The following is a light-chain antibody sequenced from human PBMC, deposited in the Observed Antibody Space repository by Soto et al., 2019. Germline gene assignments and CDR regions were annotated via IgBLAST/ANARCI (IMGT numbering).Light chain of an antibody. CDR2: GAS. J-gene: IGKJ1*01. CDR3: QQYDTSRTWT. Sequence: EIVLTQSPGTLSLSPGERATLSCRASQSVSNNYLAWYQQKPGQAPRLLIYGASNRATGIPDRFSGSGSGTDFTLTISRLEPEDFAVYYCQQYDTSRTWTFGQGTKV. V-gene: IGKV3-20*01. CDR1: QSVSNNY.